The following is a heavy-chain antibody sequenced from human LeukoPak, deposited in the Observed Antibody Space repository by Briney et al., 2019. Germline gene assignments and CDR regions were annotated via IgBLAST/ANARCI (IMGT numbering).Heavy chain of an antibody. CDR3: ARDGDGYIFDY. D-gene: IGHD5-24*01. J-gene: IGHJ4*02. Sequence: SETLSLTCTVSGGSISSGSYYWSWIRQPAGKGLEWIGRIYTSGSTNYNPSLKSRVTISVDTSKNQFSLKLSSVTAADTAVYYCARDGDGYIFDYWGQGTLVTVSS. V-gene: IGHV4-61*02. CDR1: GGSISSGSYY. CDR2: IYTSGST.